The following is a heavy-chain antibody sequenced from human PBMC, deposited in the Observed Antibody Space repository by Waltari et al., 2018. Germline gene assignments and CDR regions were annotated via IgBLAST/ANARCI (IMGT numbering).Heavy chain of an antibody. CDR2: IDPSDSYT. J-gene: IGHJ5*02. CDR3: ARLYNTNPSFRENWFDP. V-gene: IGHV5-10-1*03. Sequence: EVQLVQSGAEVKKPGESLRISCKGSGYSFTSYWINWVRQMPGKGLEWMGRIDPSDSYTNYSPAAQGHVTISADKSISTAYLQWSSLKASDTAMYYCARLYNTNPSFRENWFDPWGQGTLVTVSS. CDR1: GYSFTSYW. D-gene: IGHD1-20*01.